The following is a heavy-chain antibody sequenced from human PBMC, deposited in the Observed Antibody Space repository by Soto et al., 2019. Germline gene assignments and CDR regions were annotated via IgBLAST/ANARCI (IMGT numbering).Heavy chain of an antibody. Sequence: GSLRLSCAASGFTYESYAMSWVRQAPGKGLEWVSGINSGGTVAHYADSVKGRFAISRDNSKNTLSLEMNSLRVDDTGLYYCAISTGGFGGLFVVPSDYWGQGTLVTVSS. CDR2: INSGGTVA. J-gene: IGHJ4*02. V-gene: IGHV3-23*01. CDR1: GFTYESYA. CDR3: AISTGGFGGLFVVPSDY. D-gene: IGHD3-16*01.